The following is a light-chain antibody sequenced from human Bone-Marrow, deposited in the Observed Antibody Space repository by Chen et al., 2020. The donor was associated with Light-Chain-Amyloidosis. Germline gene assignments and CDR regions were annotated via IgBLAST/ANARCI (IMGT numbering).Light chain of an antibody. CDR2: DDS. V-gene: IGLV3-21*02. CDR3: QVWDRSSDRPV. Sequence: SYVLTQPSSVAVAPAQTATIARGGNNLGSTRVHWYQQTPGQAPLLVVYDDSDRPSGIPERLSGSNSGNTATLTISRVEAGDEADYYCQVWDRSSDRPVFGGGTKLTVL. J-gene: IGLJ3*02. CDR1: NLGSTR.